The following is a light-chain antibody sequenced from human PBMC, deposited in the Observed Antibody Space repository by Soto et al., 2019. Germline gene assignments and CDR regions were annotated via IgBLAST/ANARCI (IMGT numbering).Light chain of an antibody. CDR1: QGVSTY. CDR3: QQYGSSRT. V-gene: IGKV3-11*01. Sequence: EIVMTQSPATLSVSPGERTPLXCRASQGVSTYLAWYQQKPGQPPRLLIYDASTRATGIPGRFSGRGSGTDFTLTISSLEPEDFAVYYCQQYGSSRTFGQGTKV. CDR2: DAS. J-gene: IGKJ1*01.